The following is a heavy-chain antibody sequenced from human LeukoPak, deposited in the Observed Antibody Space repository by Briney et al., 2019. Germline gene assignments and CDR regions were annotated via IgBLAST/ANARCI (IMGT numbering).Heavy chain of an antibody. D-gene: IGHD6-13*01. J-gene: IGHJ1*01. Sequence: GGSLRLSCLTSGFTFSTNAMSWVRQAPGKGLEWVSAISGSGGSTYYADSVKGRFTISRDNSKNTLYLQMNSLRAEDTAVYYCAKDPSSSWYGYFQHWGQGTLVTVSS. CDR3: AKDPSSSWYGYFQH. CDR2: ISGSGGST. CDR1: GFTFSTNA. V-gene: IGHV3-23*01.